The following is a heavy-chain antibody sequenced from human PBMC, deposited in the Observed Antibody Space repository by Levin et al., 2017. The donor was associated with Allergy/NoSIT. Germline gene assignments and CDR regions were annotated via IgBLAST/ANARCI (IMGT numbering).Heavy chain of an antibody. V-gene: IGHV3-30-3*01. CDR3: ASDLEVPRAFDI. CDR1: GFTFSSYA. J-gene: IGHJ3*02. CDR2: ISYDGSNK. Sequence: GESLKISCAASGFTFSSYAMHWVRQAPGKGLEWVAVISYDGSNKYYADSVKGRFTISRDNSKNTLYLQMNSLRAEDTAVYYCASDLEVPRAFDIWGQGTMVTVSS. D-gene: IGHD2-2*01.